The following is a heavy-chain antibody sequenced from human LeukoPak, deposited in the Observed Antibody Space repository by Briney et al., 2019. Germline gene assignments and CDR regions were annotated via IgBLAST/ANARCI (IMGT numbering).Heavy chain of an antibody. CDR3: AREKWSSGWPLDY. Sequence: GGSLRLSCAASGFTFRSYWMSWVRQAPGKGLEWVANIKQDGSEKYYVDSVKGRFTISRDNAKNSLYLQMNSLRAEDTAVYYCAREKWSSGWPLDYWGQGTLVTVSS. J-gene: IGHJ4*02. CDR2: IKQDGSEK. D-gene: IGHD6-19*01. V-gene: IGHV3-7*01. CDR1: GFTFRSYW.